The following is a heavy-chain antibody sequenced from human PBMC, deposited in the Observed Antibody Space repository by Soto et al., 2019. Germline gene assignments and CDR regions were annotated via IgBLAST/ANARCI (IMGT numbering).Heavy chain of an antibody. CDR3: ARHPPPPRFDP. V-gene: IGHV4-39*01. J-gene: IGHJ5*02. CDR1: GGSISSSSYY. Sequence: SETLSLTCTVSGGSISSSSYYWGWIRQPPGKGLEWIGSIYYSGSTYYNPSLKSRVTISVDTSKNQFSLKLSSVTAADTAVYYCARHPPPPRFDPWGQGTLVTVSS. CDR2: IYYSGST.